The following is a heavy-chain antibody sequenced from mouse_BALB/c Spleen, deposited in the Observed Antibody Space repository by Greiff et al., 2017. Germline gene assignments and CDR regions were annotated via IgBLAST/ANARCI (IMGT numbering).Heavy chain of an antibody. CDR2: IYPGDGDT. D-gene: IGHD1-1*01. Sequence: QVQLQQSGPELVKPGASVKISCKASGYAFSSSWMNWVKQRPGQGLEWIGRIYPGDGDTNYNGKFKGKATLTADKSSSTAYMQLSSLTSVDSAVYFCARGGYGSSYGYFEVWGAGTTVTVSS. CDR3: ARGGYGSSYGYFEV. J-gene: IGHJ1*01. V-gene: IGHV1-82*01. CDR1: GYAFSSSW.